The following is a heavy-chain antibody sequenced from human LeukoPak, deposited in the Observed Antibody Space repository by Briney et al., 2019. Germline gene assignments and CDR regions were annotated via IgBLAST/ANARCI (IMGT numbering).Heavy chain of an antibody. D-gene: IGHD4-17*01. CDR2: YGGGSGST. J-gene: IGHJ4*02. CDR3: AKDFTPDGVWDIDY. CDR1: GFTFSKYT. V-gene: IGHV3-23*01. Sequence: GGSLRLSCVASGFTFSKYTMRVRQAPGKGLEWVSGNYGGGSGSTFYAESVKGRFTISRDNSKNTLYLQMNSLRDEDTAIYYCAKDFTPDGVWDIDYWGRGTLITVSS.